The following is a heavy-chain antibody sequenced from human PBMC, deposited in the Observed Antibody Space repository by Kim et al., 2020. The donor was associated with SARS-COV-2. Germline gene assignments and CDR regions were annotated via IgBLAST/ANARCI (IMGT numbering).Heavy chain of an antibody. Sequence: SETLSLTCTVSGGSISSSSYYWGWIRQPPGKGLEWIGSIYYSGSTYYNPSLKSRVTISVDTSQNQFSLKLSSVTAADTAVYYCASTLPGIAVAGQFDYWGQEPWSPSPQ. J-gene: IGHJ4*01. CDR1: GGSISSSSYY. D-gene: IGHD6-19*01. CDR2: IYYSGST. V-gene: IGHV4-39*01. CDR3: ASTLPGIAVAGQFDY.